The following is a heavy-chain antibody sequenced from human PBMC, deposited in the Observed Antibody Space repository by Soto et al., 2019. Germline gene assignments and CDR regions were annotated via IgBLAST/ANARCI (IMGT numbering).Heavy chain of an antibody. CDR3: ARGGGGGSRSYYFDY. D-gene: IGHD2-15*01. CDR1: GGTFSSYA. CDR2: IIPILGTA. J-gene: IGHJ4*02. V-gene: IGHV1-69*10. Sequence: SVKVSCKASGGTFSSYAISWVRQAPGQGLEWMGGIIPILGTANYARKFQGRVTITADKSTSTAYMELSSLRSEDTAVYYCARGGGGGSRSYYFDYWGQGTLVTVS.